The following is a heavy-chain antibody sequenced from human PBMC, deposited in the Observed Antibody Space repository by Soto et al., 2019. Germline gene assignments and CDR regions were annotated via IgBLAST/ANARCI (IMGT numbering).Heavy chain of an antibody. Sequence: PSETLSLTCNVSGASIYTYYWNWIRQSPGKGLEWIGYISDGGSTNYNPSLESRVTISLDTSKKQVSLKLSSVTAADTAVYYCARVADIAAAGVSAFDYWGQGTLVTVSS. D-gene: IGHD6-13*01. CDR3: ARVADIAAAGVSAFDY. V-gene: IGHV4-59*12. CDR1: GASIYTYY. CDR2: ISDGGST. J-gene: IGHJ4*02.